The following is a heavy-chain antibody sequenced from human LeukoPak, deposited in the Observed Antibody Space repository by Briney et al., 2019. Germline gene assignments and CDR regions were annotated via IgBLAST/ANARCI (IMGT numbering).Heavy chain of an antibody. Sequence: GGSLRLSCAASGFTFDDYAMHWVRQAPGKGLEWVSLISWDGGSTYYADSVKGRFTISRDNSKNSLYLQMNSLRAEDTALYYCAKDRRNEGYSSSWYASYYYYMDVWGKGTTVTVSS. CDR3: AKDRRNEGYSSSWYASYYYYMDV. CDR2: ISWDGGST. D-gene: IGHD6-13*01. CDR1: GFTFDDYA. J-gene: IGHJ6*03. V-gene: IGHV3-43D*03.